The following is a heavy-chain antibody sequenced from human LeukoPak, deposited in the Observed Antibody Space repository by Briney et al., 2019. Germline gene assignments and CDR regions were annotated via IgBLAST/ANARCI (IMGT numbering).Heavy chain of an antibody. CDR1: GFTFSSYA. Sequence: PGGSLRLSCAASGFTFSSYAMHWVRQAPGKGLEWVAVISYDGSNKYYADSVKGRFTVSRDNSKNTLYLQMNSLRAEDTAVYYCAREFRYSYGPFDYWGQGTLVTVSS. D-gene: IGHD5-18*01. V-gene: IGHV3-30*04. J-gene: IGHJ4*02. CDR3: AREFRYSYGPFDY. CDR2: ISYDGSNK.